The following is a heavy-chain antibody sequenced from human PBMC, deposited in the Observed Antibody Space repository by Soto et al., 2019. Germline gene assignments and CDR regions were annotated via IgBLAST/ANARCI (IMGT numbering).Heavy chain of an antibody. CDR2: IYYSGST. D-gene: IGHD5-12*01. V-gene: IGHV4-59*01. Sequence: SETLSLTCTVSGGSISSYYWSWIRQPPGKGLEWIGYIYYSGSTNYNPSLKSRVTISVDTSKNQFSLKLSSVTAADTAVYYCAREIYSGYSYFDYWGQGTLVTVSS. CDR3: AREIYSGYSYFDY. CDR1: GGSISSYY. J-gene: IGHJ4*02.